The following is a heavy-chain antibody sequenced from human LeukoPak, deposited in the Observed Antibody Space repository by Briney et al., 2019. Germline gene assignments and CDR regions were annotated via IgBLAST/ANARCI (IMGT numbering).Heavy chain of an antibody. CDR2: ISWNSGSI. CDR3: AELGITMIGGV. Sequence: GRSLRLSCAASGFTFDDYAMHWVRQAPGEGLEWVSGISWNSGSIGYADSVKGRFTTSRDNAKNSLYLQMNSLRAEDTAVYYCAELGITMIGGVWGKGTTVTISS. V-gene: IGHV3-9*01. D-gene: IGHD3-10*02. J-gene: IGHJ6*04. CDR1: GFTFDDYA.